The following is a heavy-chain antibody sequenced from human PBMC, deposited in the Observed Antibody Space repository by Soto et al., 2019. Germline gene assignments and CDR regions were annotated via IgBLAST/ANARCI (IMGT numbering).Heavy chain of an antibody. CDR3: ARGGVVVPAAPSEWYFDL. V-gene: IGHV3-30-3*01. CDR1: GFTFSSYA. Sequence: QVQLVESGGGVVQPGRSLRLSCAASGFTFSSYAMHWVRQAPGKGLEWVAVISYEGSNKYYADSVKGRFTISRDNSKNTLYLQMNSLRAEDTAVYYCARGGVVVPAAPSEWYFDLWGRGTLVTVSS. CDR2: ISYEGSNK. D-gene: IGHD2-2*01. J-gene: IGHJ2*01.